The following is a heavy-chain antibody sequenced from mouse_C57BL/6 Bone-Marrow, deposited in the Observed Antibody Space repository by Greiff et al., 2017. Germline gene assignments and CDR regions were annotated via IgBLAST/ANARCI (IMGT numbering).Heavy chain of an antibody. J-gene: IGHJ3*01. CDR3: ARFPGWCAD. Sequence: QVQLQQPGAELVRPGSSVKLSCKASGYTFTSYWMDWVKQRPGQGLEWIGNIYPSDSETHYNQKFKDKATLTVDKSSSTAYMQLSSLTSEDSAVYYCARFPGWCADWGQGTLVTVAA. V-gene: IGHV1-61*01. CDR2: IYPSDSET. CDR1: GYTFTSYW.